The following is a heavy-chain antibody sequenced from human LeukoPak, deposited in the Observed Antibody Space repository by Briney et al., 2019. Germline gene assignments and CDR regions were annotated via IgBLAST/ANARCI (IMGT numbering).Heavy chain of an antibody. D-gene: IGHD2-15*01. CDR1: GYTFTDHT. J-gene: IGHJ3*01. V-gene: IGHV1-2*02. Sequence: GASVKVSCKASGYTFTDHTIHWVRQAPGQGLEWMGWINPNIGTTNYAKRFQGRLTVTRDTSINTAFMELSSLNPDDTAVFYCARRYGSRGPVTFDFWGQGTLVIVSS. CDR3: ARRYGSRGPVTFDF. CDR2: INPNIGTT.